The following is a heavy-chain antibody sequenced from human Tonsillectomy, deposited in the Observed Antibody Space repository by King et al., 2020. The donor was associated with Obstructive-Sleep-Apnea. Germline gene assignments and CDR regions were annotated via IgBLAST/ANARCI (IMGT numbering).Heavy chain of an antibody. CDR1: GGSISSYY. CDR2: IYYSGST. CDR3: ARHRPVEASSSWYGRVYWYFDL. D-gene: IGHD6-13*01. V-gene: IGHV4-59*08. J-gene: IGHJ2*01. Sequence: QLQESGPGLVKPSETLSITCTVTGGSISSYYWSWIRQPPGKGLEWIGYIYYSGSTNYNHSLKSRVTITVDTSKNQFSLKLSSVTAADTAVYYCARHRPVEASSSWYGRVYWYFDLWGRGTLVTVSS.